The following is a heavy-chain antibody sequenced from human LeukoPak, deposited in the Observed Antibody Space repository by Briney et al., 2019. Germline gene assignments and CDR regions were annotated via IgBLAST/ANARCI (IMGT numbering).Heavy chain of an antibody. CDR2: IYYSGST. CDR1: GGSISSYY. J-gene: IGHJ4*02. D-gene: IGHD4-17*01. V-gene: IGHV4-59*08. Sequence: SETLSLTCTVSGGSISSYYWSWIRQPPGKGLEWIGYIYYSGSTNYNPSLKSRVTISVDTSKNQFSLKLSSVTAADTAVYYCARRRGDDTTVTTPYFDYWGQGTLVTVSS. CDR3: ARRRGDDTTVTTPYFDY.